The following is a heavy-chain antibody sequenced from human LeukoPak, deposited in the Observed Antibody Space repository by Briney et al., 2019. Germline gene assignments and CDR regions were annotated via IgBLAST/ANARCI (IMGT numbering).Heavy chain of an antibody. CDR2: INLNDGDT. V-gene: IGHV1-2*02. CDR3: ASATFLYCSSSTCLFDY. D-gene: IGHD2-2*01. J-gene: IGHJ4*02. Sequence: ASVKVSCKASGYTFTDYYMHWVRQAPGQGFEWMGLINLNDGDTNYAQKFQGRVTMTRDTSISTAHMEVSRLRSDDTAVYYCASATFLYCSSSTCLFDYWGQGTLVTVSS. CDR1: GYTFTDYY.